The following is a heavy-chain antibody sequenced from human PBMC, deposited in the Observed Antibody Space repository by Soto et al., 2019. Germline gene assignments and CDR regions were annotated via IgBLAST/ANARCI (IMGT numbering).Heavy chain of an antibody. CDR3: ARDGLVGLWFGERGPCLDY. D-gene: IGHD3-10*01. CDR2: INAGNGNT. J-gene: IGHJ4*02. CDR1: GYTFTSYA. V-gene: IGHV1-3*01. Sequence: QVQLVQSGAEVKKPGASVKVSCKASGYTFTSYAMHWVRQAPGQRLEWMGWINAGNGNTKYSQKFQGRVSITRDTSASTAYMELSSLRFEDTAIYYCARDGLVGLWFGERGPCLDYWGQGTLVTVSS.